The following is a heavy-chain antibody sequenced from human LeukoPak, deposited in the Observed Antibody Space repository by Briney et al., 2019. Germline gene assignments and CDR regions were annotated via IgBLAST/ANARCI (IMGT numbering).Heavy chain of an antibody. CDR2: ISAYNGNT. CDR3: ARTPSKAYYDSSGYYSYYFDY. CDR1: GYTFTSYG. V-gene: IGHV1-18*01. J-gene: IGHJ4*02. Sequence: ASVKVSCKASGYTFTSYGISWVRQAPGQGLEWMGWISAYNGNTNYAQKLQGRVTITRNTSISTAYMEPSSLRSKDTAVYYCARTPSKAYYDSSGYYSYYFDYWGQGTLVTVSS. D-gene: IGHD3-22*01.